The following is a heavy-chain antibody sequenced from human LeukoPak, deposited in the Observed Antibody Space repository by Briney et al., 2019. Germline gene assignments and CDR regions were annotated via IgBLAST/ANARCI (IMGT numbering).Heavy chain of an antibody. CDR3: ARDGYNHWGFDP. D-gene: IGHD5-12*01. V-gene: IGHV1-8*01. CDR2: MNPNSGNT. CDR1: GYTFTSYD. Sequence: ASVKVSCKASGYTFTSYDINWVRQATGQGLEWMGWMNPNSGNTGYAQKFQGRVTMTRNTSISTAYKELSSLRSEDTAVYYCARDGYNHWGFDPWGQGTLVTVSS. J-gene: IGHJ5*02.